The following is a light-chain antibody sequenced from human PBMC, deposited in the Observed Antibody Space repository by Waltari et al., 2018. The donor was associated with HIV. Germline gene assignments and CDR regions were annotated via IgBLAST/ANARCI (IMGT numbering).Light chain of an antibody. CDR1: SSNIGITT. J-gene: IGLJ3*02. V-gene: IGLV1-44*01. Sequence: QSVLTQSPSASGTPGQRVTISCSGSSSNIGITTINWFQQRPGTAPTLLLFNDNERPSGVPDRFSGSKSGTSASLAISGLQSEDEANYYCAAWDVTLHGWVFGGGTKVTVL. CDR3: AAWDVTLHGWV. CDR2: NDN.